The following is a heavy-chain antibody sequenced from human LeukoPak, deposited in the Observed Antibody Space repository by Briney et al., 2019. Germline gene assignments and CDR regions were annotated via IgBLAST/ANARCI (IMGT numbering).Heavy chain of an antibody. CDR1: GVSISSYY. D-gene: IGHD1-26*01. CDR2: IFYSGNT. V-gene: IGHV4-59*08. Sequence: SETLSLTCTVSGVSISSYYWSWIRQPPGKGLEWIGYIFYSGNTIYNPSLKSRATISVDTSKNHFSLRLRSVTAADTAVYYCARLAAISGSDYPDDWGQGTLVTVSS. J-gene: IGHJ4*02. CDR3: ARLAAISGSDYPDD.